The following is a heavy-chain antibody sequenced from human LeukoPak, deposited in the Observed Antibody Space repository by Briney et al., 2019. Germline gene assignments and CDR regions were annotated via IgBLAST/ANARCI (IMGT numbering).Heavy chain of an antibody. CDR3: ARDRNPYYDGSGYGYC. J-gene: IGHJ4*02. CDR1: GYTFTSDY. Sequence: GASVKVSCKASGYTFTSDYMHWVRQAPGQGLEWMAWISAYNGKTNFARKFRGRVTMTTDTSTSTAYMELRSLRSDDTAIYYCARDRNPYYDGSGYGYCWGQGTLVTVSS. D-gene: IGHD3-22*01. V-gene: IGHV1-18*04. CDR2: ISAYNGKT.